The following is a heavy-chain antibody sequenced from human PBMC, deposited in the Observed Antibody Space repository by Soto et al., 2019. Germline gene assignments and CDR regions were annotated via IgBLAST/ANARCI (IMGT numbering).Heavy chain of an antibody. CDR2: LSYDGVYT. V-gene: IGHV3-30*18. Sequence: QMRLVESGGGVVQPGSSLRLSCLVSGFTLGYYGTHWVRQAPGKGLEGVAHLSYDGVYTAYADSLKGRFTISSDSSKITLFLQMDSLTTDDTSVYYCAKGQRGSSVGMDVWGQGTNVTVSS. J-gene: IGHJ6*02. D-gene: IGHD3-22*01. CDR1: GFTLGYYG. CDR3: AKGQRGSSVGMDV.